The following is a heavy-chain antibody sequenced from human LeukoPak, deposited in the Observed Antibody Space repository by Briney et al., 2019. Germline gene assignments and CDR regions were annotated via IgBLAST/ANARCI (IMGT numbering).Heavy chain of an antibody. Sequence: GGSLRLSCAASGFTFDDYAMHWVRQAPGKGLEWVSLISGDGCSTYYADSVKGRFTISRDNSKNSLYLQMNSLRTEDTALYYCAKDMTLSSGWYYYYYYYGMDVWGQGTTVTVSS. CDR3: AKDMTLSSGWYYYYYYYGMDV. V-gene: IGHV3-43*02. CDR2: ISGDGCST. CDR1: GFTFDDYA. D-gene: IGHD6-19*01. J-gene: IGHJ6*02.